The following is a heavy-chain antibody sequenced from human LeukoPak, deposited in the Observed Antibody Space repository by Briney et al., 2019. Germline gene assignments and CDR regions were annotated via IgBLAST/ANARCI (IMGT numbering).Heavy chain of an antibody. Sequence: SVKVSCKASGGTFSSYAISWVRQAPGQGLEWMGGIIPIFGTANYAQKFQGRVTITTDESTSTAYMELSSLRSEDTAVYYCARDPSYDFWSGKRITALTPFDYWGQGTLVTVSS. J-gene: IGHJ4*02. D-gene: IGHD3-3*01. CDR1: GGTFSSYA. CDR2: IIPIFGTA. CDR3: ARDPSYDFWSGKRITALTPFDY. V-gene: IGHV1-69*05.